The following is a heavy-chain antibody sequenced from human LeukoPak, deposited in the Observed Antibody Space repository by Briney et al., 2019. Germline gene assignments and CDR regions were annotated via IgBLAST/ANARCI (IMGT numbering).Heavy chain of an antibody. D-gene: IGHD6-6*01. Sequence: ASVKVSCKASGGTFSSYAISWVRQAPGQGLEWMGRTIPILGIANYAQKFQGRVTITADKSTSTAYMELSSLRSEDTAVYYCARGTLYSSSPFDYWGQGTLVTVSS. J-gene: IGHJ4*02. CDR1: GGTFSSYA. V-gene: IGHV1-69*04. CDR3: ARGTLYSSSPFDY. CDR2: TIPILGIA.